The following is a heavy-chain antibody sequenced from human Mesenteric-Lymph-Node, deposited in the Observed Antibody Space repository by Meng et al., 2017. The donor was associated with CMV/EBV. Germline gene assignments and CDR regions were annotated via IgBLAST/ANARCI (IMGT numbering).Heavy chain of an antibody. CDR3: ARGRYLGY. CDR2: IYHSGST. J-gene: IGHJ4*02. D-gene: IGHD7-27*01. V-gene: IGHV4-38-2*02. CDR1: GYSINSGYY. Sequence: SETLSLTCSVSGYSINSGYYWGWIRQPPGKGLEWIGDIYHSGSTNYNPSLKSRVTISVDTSKNQFSLKLSSVTAADTAVYYCARGRYLGYWGQGTLVTVSS.